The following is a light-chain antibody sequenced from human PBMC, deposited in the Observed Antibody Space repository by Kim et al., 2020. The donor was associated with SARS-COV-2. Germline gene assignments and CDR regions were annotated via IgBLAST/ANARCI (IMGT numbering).Light chain of an antibody. CDR1: QNISNS. CDR3: QQRGNWPLT. J-gene: IGKJ4*01. Sequence: EIVLTQSPAILSLSPGERATLSCRTPQNISNSLVWYQQKPGQGPRLLIYDASNRATGIPARFTGSGSGTDFTLTISGLEPEDFAVYYCQQRGNWPLTFGGGTKVDIK. CDR2: DAS. V-gene: IGKV3-11*01.